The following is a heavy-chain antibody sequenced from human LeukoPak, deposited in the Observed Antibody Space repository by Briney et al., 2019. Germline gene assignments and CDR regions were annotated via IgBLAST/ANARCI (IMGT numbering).Heavy chain of an antibody. D-gene: IGHD5-18*01. CDR1: GFTFSSYE. CDR3: ARAWIPTYFDY. Sequence: GGSLRLSCADSGFTFSSYEMNWVRQAPGKGLEWVSYISSSGSTIYYADSVKGRLTVSRDNAKNPLYLQMNSLRAEDTAVYYCARAWIPTYFDYWGQGTLVTVSP. J-gene: IGHJ4*02. CDR2: ISSSGSTI. V-gene: IGHV3-48*03.